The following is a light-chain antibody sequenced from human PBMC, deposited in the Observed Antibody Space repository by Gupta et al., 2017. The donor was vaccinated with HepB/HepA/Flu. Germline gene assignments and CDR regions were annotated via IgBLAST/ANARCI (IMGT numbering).Light chain of an antibody. CDR2: KAS. V-gene: IGKV1-5*03. J-gene: IGKJ2*01. Sequence: DIQMTQFPSTLSASVRDSVTITCRASQSISSWLAWYQQKPGKAPNLLIYKASSLESGVPSRFSGGGSGTEFTLTISSLQPDDFATYYCLQYNTYPYTFGQGTKLEIK. CDR3: LQYNTYPYT. CDR1: QSISSW.